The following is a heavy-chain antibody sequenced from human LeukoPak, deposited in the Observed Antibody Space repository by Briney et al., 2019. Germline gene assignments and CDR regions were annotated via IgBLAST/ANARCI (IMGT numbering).Heavy chain of an antibody. CDR3: ARFLYSSSCLDY. Sequence: ASVKVSCKASGYTFTGYYMHWVRQAPGQGLEWMGWINPNSGGTNYAQKFQGRVTMTRDTSISTAYMELSRLRSDDTAVYYCARFLYSSSCLDYWGQGTLVTVSS. J-gene: IGHJ4*02. CDR1: GYTFTGYY. CDR2: INPNSGGT. D-gene: IGHD6-13*01. V-gene: IGHV1-2*02.